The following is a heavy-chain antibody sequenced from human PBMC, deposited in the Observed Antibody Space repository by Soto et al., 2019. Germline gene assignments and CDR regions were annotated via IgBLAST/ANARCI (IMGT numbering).Heavy chain of an antibody. Sequence: SVKVSFKASGGTFSSYAISWVRQAPGQGLEWMGGIIPIFGTANYAQKFQGRVTITADKSTSTAYMELSSLRSEDTAVYYCASITMVRGVNWGSGMDVWGQGTTVTVSS. CDR2: IIPIFGTA. J-gene: IGHJ6*02. CDR1: GGTFSSYA. D-gene: IGHD3-10*01. V-gene: IGHV1-69*06. CDR3: ASITMVRGVNWGSGMDV.